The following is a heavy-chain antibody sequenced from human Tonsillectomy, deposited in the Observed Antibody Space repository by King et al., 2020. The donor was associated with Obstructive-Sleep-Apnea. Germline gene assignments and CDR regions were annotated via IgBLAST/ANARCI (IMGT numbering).Heavy chain of an antibody. J-gene: IGHJ4*02. CDR1: GCSISSGDFY. D-gene: IGHD3-22*01. CDR2: IYYTGSA. V-gene: IGHV4-30-4*01. CDR3: ARDPRSDRSGSYYFDY. Sequence: QLQESGPGLVKPSQTLSLTCTFSGCSISSGDFYWSWMRQPPGKGLEWIGYIYYTGSAYYNPSLKSRVIISVDTSKNQFSLKLSSVTAADPAVYYCARDPRSDRSGSYYFDYWGLGTLVSVSS.